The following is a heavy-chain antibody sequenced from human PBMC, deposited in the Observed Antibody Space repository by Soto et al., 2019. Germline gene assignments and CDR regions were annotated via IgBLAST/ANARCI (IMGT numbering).Heavy chain of an antibody. CDR3: TTSPRPIVVVTAKYYYYGMDV. J-gene: IGHJ6*02. CDR1: GFTFSNAW. D-gene: IGHD2-21*02. V-gene: IGHV3-15*07. Sequence: GGSLRLSCAASGFTFSNAWMNWVRQAPGKGLEWVGRIKSKTDGGTTDYAAPVKGRFTISRDDSKNTLYLQMNSLKTEDTAVYYCTTSPRPIVVVTAKYYYYGMDVWGQGTTVTVSS. CDR2: IKSKTDGGTT.